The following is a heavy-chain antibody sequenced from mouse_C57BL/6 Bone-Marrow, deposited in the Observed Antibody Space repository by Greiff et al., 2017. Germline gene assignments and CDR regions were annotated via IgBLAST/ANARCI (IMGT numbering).Heavy chain of an antibody. CDR2: IYPGDGDT. CDR3: ARDLYGSSYGWYFDV. V-gene: IGHV1-82*01. J-gene: IGHJ1*03. CDR1: GYAFSSSW. D-gene: IGHD1-1*01. Sequence: QVQLQQSGPELVKPGASVKISCKASGYAFSSSWMNWVKQRPGKGLEWIGRIYPGDGDTNYNGKFKGKATLTADKSSSTAYMQLSSLTSEESAVYFCARDLYGSSYGWYFDVWGTGTTVTVSS.